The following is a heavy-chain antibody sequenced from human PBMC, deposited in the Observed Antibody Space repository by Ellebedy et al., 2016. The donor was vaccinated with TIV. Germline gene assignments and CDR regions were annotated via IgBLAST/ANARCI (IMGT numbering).Heavy chain of an antibody. D-gene: IGHD3-16*01. V-gene: IGHV1-46*01. CDR3: ARDLFGGVTADY. Sequence: ASVKVSCXASGYTFTSYYMRWVRQAPGQGLEWMGIINPSGGSTSYAQKFQGRVTMTRDTSSSTVYMELSSLRSEDTAVYYCARDLFGGVTADYWGQGTLVTVSS. J-gene: IGHJ4*02. CDR2: INPSGGST. CDR1: GYTFTSYY.